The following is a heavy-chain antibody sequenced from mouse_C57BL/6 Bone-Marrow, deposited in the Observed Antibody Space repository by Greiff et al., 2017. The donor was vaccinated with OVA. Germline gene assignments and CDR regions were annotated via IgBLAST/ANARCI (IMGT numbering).Heavy chain of an antibody. Sequence: EVQLQPSGAELVTPGASVQLSCTASGFTFTDSYMPWVQPSPVPCLALIGWIDPENGDTEYASKFQGKATITADTSSNTAYRQLSSLTSEDTAVYYCTTYFYGSSLYYFDYWGQGTTLTVSS. CDR3: TTYFYGSSLYYFDY. V-gene: IGHV14-4*01. J-gene: IGHJ2*01. CDR2: IDPENGDT. D-gene: IGHD1-1*01. CDR1: GFTFTDSY.